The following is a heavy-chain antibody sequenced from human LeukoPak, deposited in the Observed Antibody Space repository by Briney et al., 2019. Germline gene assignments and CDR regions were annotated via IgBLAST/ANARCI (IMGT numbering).Heavy chain of an antibody. V-gene: IGHV3-30*18. D-gene: IGHD6-13*01. Sequence: GGSLRLSCAASGFTVSSNYMSWVRQAPGKGLEWVAAIIYDGSNKYYADSVKGRFTISRDNSKNTLDLQMSSLRAEDTAVYYCAKDPSYTAAGIDYWGQGTLVTVSS. CDR2: IIYDGSNK. CDR1: GFTVSSNY. J-gene: IGHJ4*02. CDR3: AKDPSYTAAGIDY.